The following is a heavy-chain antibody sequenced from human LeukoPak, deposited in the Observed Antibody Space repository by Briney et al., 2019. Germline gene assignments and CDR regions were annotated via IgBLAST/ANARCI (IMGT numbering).Heavy chain of an antibody. CDR1: GYTFTGYY. CDR3: ARDFSGQILVGDY. V-gene: IGHV1-2*02. J-gene: IGHJ4*02. D-gene: IGHD3-10*01. Sequence: AASVKVSCKASGYTFTGYYMHWVRQAPGQGLEWMGWINPNSGGTNYAQKFQGRVTMTRDTSISTAYMELSRLRSDDTAVYYCARDFSGQILVGDYWGQGTLVTVSS. CDR2: INPNSGGT.